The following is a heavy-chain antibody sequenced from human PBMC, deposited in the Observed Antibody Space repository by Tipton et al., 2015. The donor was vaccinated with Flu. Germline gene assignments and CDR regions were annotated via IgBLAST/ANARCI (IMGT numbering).Heavy chain of an antibody. CDR2: VYYTGGT. J-gene: IGHJ3*02. CDR1: GGSIGVTTYY. CDR3: ARLSLSFNAFDI. D-gene: IGHD2/OR15-2a*01. V-gene: IGHV4-39*07. Sequence: TLSLTCTVSGGSIGVTTYYWGWIRQPPGKGLEYIGRVYYTGGTYFNPSLKSRVTVSIDTSKKQFSLKLNSVTAADTAVYYCARLSLSFNAFDIWGQGTTVIVSS.